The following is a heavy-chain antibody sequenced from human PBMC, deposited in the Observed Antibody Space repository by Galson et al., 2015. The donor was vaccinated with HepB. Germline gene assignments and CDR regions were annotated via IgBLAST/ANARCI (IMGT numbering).Heavy chain of an antibody. J-gene: IGHJ6*02. Sequence: SLRLSCAASGFTFSSYGMHWVRQAPGKGLEWVAVISYDGSNKYYADSVKGRFTISRDNSKNTLYLQMNSLRAEDTAVYYCAKDGRWWDLRFLEWLPMDVWGQGTTVTVSS. CDR3: AKDGRWWDLRFLEWLPMDV. V-gene: IGHV3-30*18. CDR2: ISYDGSNK. CDR1: GFTFSSYG. D-gene: IGHD3-3*01.